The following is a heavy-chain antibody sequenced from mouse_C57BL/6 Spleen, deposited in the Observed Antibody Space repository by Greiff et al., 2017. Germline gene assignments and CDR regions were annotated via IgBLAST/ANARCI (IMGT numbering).Heavy chain of an antibody. J-gene: IGHJ2*01. Sequence: VQLQQPGAELVKPGASVKLSCKASGYTFTSYWMHWVKQRPGQGLEWIGMIHPNSGSTNYNEKFKSQATLTVDKSSSTAYLQLSSLTSVDSGVKKCARSGTGFDYWGQGTTLTVSS. CDR1: GYTFTSYW. CDR3: ARSGTGFDY. CDR2: IHPNSGST. V-gene: IGHV1-64*01. D-gene: IGHD4-1*01.